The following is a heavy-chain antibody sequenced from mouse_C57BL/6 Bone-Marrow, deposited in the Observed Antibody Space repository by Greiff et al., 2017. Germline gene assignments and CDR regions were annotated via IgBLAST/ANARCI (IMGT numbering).Heavy chain of an antibody. Sequence: EVKLVESGAELVRPGASVKLSCTASGFNIKDDYMHWVKQRPEQGLEWIGWIDPENGDTEYASKFQGKATITADTSSNTAYLQLSSLTSEDTAVYYCTFYYYGSSYLMDYWGQGTSVTVSS. D-gene: IGHD1-1*01. CDR1: GFNIKDDY. CDR2: IDPENGDT. V-gene: IGHV14-4*01. CDR3: TFYYYGSSYLMDY. J-gene: IGHJ4*01.